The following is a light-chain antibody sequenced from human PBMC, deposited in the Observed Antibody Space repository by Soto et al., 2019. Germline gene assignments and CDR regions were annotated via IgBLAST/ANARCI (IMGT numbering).Light chain of an antibody. J-gene: IGKJ3*01. CDR3: QHYGSSPLT. CDR2: GVS. Sequence: EIVLTQSPGTLSLSPGERATLSCRASQSVSSSYLAWYQQKPGQAPRLLIYGVSSRATGIPDRFSGSGSGTDFTLTISRLEPEHFAVYYCQHYGSSPLTFGPGTKVDIK. CDR1: QSVSSSY. V-gene: IGKV3-20*01.